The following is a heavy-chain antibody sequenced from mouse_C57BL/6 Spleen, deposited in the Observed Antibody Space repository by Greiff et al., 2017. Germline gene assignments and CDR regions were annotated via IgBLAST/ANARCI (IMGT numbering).Heavy chain of an antibody. CDR2: IWGDGGT. Sequence: QVQLKESGPGLVAPSPSLSITCTVSGFSFTSYVVRWVSQPPGKGLEWLGVIWGDGGTNYHAALISRLSISKANSKSQVFFKLNSLQTDDTATYYCAIPLSGVFAYWGQGTLLTVSA. CDR3: AIPLSGVFAY. CDR1: GFSFTSYV. V-gene: IGHV2-3*01. D-gene: IGHD6-2*01. J-gene: IGHJ3*01.